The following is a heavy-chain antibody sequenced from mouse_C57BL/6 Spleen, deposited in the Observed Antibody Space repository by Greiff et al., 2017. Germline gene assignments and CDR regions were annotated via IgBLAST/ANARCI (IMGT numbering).Heavy chain of an antibody. J-gene: IGHJ1*03. V-gene: IGHV1-81*01. CDR1: GFTFPSYG. D-gene: IGHD1-1*01. CDR3: AKVPITTVVAPYWYFDV. Sequence: QVQLKASGAVLARPGASVKLSCKASGFTFPSYGISWVKQRTGQGLEWIGEIYPRSGNTYYNEKFKGKATLTADNSPSTAYMALRRLTSEDSADYFCAKVPITTVVAPYWYFDVWGTGTTVTVSS. CDR2: IYPRSGNT.